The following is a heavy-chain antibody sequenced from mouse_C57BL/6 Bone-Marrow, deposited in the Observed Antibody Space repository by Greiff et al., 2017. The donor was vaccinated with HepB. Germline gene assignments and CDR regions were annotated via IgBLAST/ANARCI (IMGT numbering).Heavy chain of an antibody. D-gene: IGHD3-1*01. CDR1: GYTFTDYN. J-gene: IGHJ1*03. CDR2: INPNNGGT. V-gene: IGHV1-18*01. Sequence: EVQLVESGPELVKPGASVKIPCKASGYTFTDYNMDWVKQSHGKSLEWIGDINPNNGGTIYNQKFKGKATLTVDKSSSTAYMELRSLTSEDTAVYYCARKGLWRVWYFDVWGTGTTVTVSS. CDR3: ARKGLWRVWYFDV.